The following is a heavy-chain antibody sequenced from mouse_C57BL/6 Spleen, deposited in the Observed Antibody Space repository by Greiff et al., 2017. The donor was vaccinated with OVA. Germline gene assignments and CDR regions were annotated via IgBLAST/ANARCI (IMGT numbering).Heavy chain of an antibody. V-gene: IGHV10-1*01. CDR1: GFSFNTYA. J-gene: IGHJ4*01. Sequence: EVQRVESGGGLVQPTGSLKLSCAASGFSFNTYAMNWVRQAPGKGLEWVARIRSKSNNYATYYADSVKDRFTISRDDSESMLYLQMNNLKTEDTAMYYCVRQSGYAMDYWGQGTSVTVSS. D-gene: IGHD1-3*01. CDR3: VRQSGYAMDY. CDR2: IRSKSNNYAT.